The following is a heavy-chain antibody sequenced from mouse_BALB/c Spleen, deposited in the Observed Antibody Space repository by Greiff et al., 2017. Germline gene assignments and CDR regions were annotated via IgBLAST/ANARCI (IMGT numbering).Heavy chain of an antibody. CDR2: ISSGGSYT. CDR1: GFTFSSYT. J-gene: IGHJ3*01. V-gene: IGHV5-6-4*01. Sequence: DVMLVESGGGLVKPGGSLKLSCAASGFTFSSYTMSWVRQTPEKRLEWVATISSGGSYTYYPDSVKGRFTISRDNAKNTLYLQMSSLKSEDTAMYYCTRGSYDYDWFAYWGQGTLVTVSA. CDR3: TRGSYDYDWFAY. D-gene: IGHD2-4*01.